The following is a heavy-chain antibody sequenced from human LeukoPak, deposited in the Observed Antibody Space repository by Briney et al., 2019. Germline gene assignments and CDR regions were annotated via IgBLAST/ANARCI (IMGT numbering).Heavy chain of an antibody. CDR3: AKGIVGASNTYVDY. V-gene: IGHV3-23*01. D-gene: IGHD1-26*01. CDR1: GFTFSSYA. J-gene: IGHJ4*02. Sequence: PGGSLRLSCAASGFTFSSYAMSWVRQAPGKGLEWVSAISGSGGSTYYADSVKGRFTISRDNSKNTLYLQMNSLRAEDTAVYYCAKGIVGASNTYVDYWGQGTLVTVSS. CDR2: ISGSGGST.